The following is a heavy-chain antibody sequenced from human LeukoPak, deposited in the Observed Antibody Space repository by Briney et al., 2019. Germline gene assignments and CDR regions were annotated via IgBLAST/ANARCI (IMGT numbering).Heavy chain of an antibody. J-gene: IGHJ4*02. CDR3: ARTHDPFYDFWSGYRGGVYFDY. CDR1: GGSISSSNYY. D-gene: IGHD3-3*01. Sequence: SETLSLTCTVSGGSISSSNYYWGWIRQPPGKGLEWIGSIYYSGSSYYNPSLQSRVTISVDTSKNQFSLKLSSVTAADTAVYYCARTHDPFYDFWSGYRGGVYFDYWGQGTLVTVSS. CDR2: IYYSGSS. V-gene: IGHV4-39*07.